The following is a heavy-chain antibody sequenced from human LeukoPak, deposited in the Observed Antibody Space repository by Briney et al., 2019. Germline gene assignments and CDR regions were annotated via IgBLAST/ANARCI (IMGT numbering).Heavy chain of an antibody. CDR2: INSDGSSP. D-gene: IGHD3-16*01. V-gene: IGHV3-74*01. CDR3: ARDGLGEDAFDI. J-gene: IGHJ3*02. CDR1: GFTFSSYW. Sequence: QPGGSLRLSCAASGFTFSSYWMHWVRQAPGKGLVWVSRINSDGSSPSYADSVKGRFTISRDNAKNTLYLQMNSLRAEDTAVYYCARDGLGEDAFDIWGQGTMVTVSS.